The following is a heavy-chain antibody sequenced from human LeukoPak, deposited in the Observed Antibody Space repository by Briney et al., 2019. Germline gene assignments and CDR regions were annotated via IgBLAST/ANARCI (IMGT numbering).Heavy chain of an antibody. Sequence: SCKASGGTFSSYAMSWVRQAPGKGLEWVSAISGSGGSTYYADSVKGRFTISRDNSKNTLYLQMNSLRAEDTAVYYCAKVVITSFPYYFDYWGQGTLVTVSS. J-gene: IGHJ4*02. CDR2: ISGSGGST. V-gene: IGHV3-23*01. CDR1: GGTFSSYA. D-gene: IGHD3-22*01. CDR3: AKVVITSFPYYFDY.